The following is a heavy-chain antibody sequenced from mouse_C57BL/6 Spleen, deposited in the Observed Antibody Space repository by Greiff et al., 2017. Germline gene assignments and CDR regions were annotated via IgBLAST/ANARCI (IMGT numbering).Heavy chain of an antibody. CDR3: ARALDSSGYVRFAY. CDR2: INPNNGGT. J-gene: IGHJ3*01. V-gene: IGHV1-18*01. Sequence: QLQQSGPELVKPGASVKIPCKASGYTFTDYNMDWVKQSHGKSLEWIGDINPNNGGTIYNQKFKGKATLTVDKSSSTAYMELRSLTSEDTAVYYCARALDSSGYVRFAYWGQGTLVTVSA. CDR1: GYTFTDYN. D-gene: IGHD3-2*02.